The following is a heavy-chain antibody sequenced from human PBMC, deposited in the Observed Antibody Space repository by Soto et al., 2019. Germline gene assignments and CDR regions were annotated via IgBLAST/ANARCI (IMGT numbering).Heavy chain of an antibody. CDR2: ISYDGSNK. CDR3: AKDSLATSRIYSFFDY. Sequence: HPGGSLRLSCAASGFTFSSYGMHWVRQAPGKGLEWVAVISYDGSNKYYADSVKGRFTISRDNSKNTLYLQMNSLRAEDTAVYYCAKDSLATSRIYSFFDYWGQGTLVTVSS. D-gene: IGHD2-15*01. CDR1: GFTFSSYG. J-gene: IGHJ4*02. V-gene: IGHV3-30*18.